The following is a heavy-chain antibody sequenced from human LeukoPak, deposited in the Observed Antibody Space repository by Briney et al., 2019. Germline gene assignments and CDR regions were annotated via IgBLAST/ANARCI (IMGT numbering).Heavy chain of an antibody. CDR2: INHSGST. Sequence: PSETLSLTCAVYAGSFSDYYWSWIRQPPVKGLEWIGVINHSGSTNYNPSLKSRVTISVDTSKNQFSLKLSSVTAADTVVYYCAGTLGYCSSTSCGFGYWGQGTLVTVSS. V-gene: IGHV4-34*01. CDR1: AGSFSDYY. J-gene: IGHJ4*02. CDR3: AGTLGYCSSTSCGFGY. D-gene: IGHD2-2*01.